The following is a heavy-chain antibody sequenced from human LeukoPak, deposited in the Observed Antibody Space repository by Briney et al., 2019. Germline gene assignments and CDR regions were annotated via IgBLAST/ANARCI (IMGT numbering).Heavy chain of an antibody. J-gene: IGHJ5*02. V-gene: IGHV3-21*01. D-gene: IGHD2-2*01. CDR2: ISSSSSYI. CDR1: GFTFSSYS. Sequence: PGGSLRLSCAASGFTFSSYSMNWVRQAPGEGLEWVSSISSSSSYIYYADSVKGRFTISRDNAKNSLYLQMNSLRAEDTAVYYCARDSVYCSGTSCINWFDPWGQGTLVTVSS. CDR3: ARDSVYCSGTSCINWFDP.